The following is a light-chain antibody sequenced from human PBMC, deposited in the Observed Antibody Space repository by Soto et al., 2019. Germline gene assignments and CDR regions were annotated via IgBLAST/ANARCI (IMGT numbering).Light chain of an antibody. CDR1: QSVSSSY. V-gene: IGKV3-20*01. Sequence: EIVLTQSPGTLSLSPGERATLSCRASQSVSSSYLAWYQQKPGQAPRLLIYGASSRATGIPDRFSGSGSGTEFTLTISSLEPEDFAVYYCQQYGSSPRFGHGTKVEIK. J-gene: IGKJ1*01. CDR2: GAS. CDR3: QQYGSSPR.